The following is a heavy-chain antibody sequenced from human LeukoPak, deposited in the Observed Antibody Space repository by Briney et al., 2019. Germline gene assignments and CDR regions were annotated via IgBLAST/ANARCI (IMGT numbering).Heavy chain of an antibody. CDR2: IRHSDSNT. D-gene: IGHD3-10*01. CDR1: GFTFSSSD. V-gene: IGHV3-23*05. Sequence: GGSLRLSCAASGFTFSSSDMSWVRQAPGSGLEWVSSIRHSDSNTYYADSVMGRFTISRDNSKNTLYLQMNSLSAEDTAVYYCAKRMIRGVNHDAFDLWGQGTMVTVSS. CDR3: AKRMIRGVNHDAFDL. J-gene: IGHJ3*01.